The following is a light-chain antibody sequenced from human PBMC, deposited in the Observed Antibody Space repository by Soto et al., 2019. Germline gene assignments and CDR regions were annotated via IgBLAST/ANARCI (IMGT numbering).Light chain of an antibody. CDR1: QSVSSY. CDR3: QQLSNWPVT. CDR2: DAS. J-gene: IGKJ2*01. V-gene: IGKV3-11*01. Sequence: EIVLTQSPATLSLSPGERATLSCRASQSVSSYLAWYQQKPGQAPRLLIYDASNRATDIPARFSGSGSGTDFTLTISSLEPEDLAVYYCQQLSNWPVTFGQGTKLEIK.